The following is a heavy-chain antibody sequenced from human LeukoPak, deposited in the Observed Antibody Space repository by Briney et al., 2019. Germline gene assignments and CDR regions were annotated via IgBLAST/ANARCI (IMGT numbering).Heavy chain of an antibody. Sequence: GGSLRLSCAASGFTFTSYAMSWVRQAPEKGLEWVSTISSSGVKTNYVDSVKGRFTISRDNSKDTLYLQMNNLRAEDTAVYYCAKDRLVGAIDWGQGALVTVSS. CDR1: GFTFTSYA. CDR3: AKDRLVGAID. D-gene: IGHD1-26*01. CDR2: ISSSGVKT. V-gene: IGHV3-23*01. J-gene: IGHJ4*02.